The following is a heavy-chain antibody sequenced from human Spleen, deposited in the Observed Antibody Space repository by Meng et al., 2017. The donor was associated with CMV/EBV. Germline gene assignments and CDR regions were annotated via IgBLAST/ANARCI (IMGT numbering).Heavy chain of an antibody. CDR3: ARGGLAVAGYYYYYYGVDV. CDR1: GFTFSSYS. J-gene: IGHJ6*02. Sequence: GESLKSSCAASGFTFSSYSMIWVRQAPGKGLEWVSSISGSTSYIYYADSVKGRFTISRDNSKNALYLHMNSLRVEDTSVYYCARGGLAVAGYYYYYYGVDVWGQGTTVTVSS. D-gene: IGHD6-19*01. CDR2: ISGSTSYI. V-gene: IGHV3-21*01.